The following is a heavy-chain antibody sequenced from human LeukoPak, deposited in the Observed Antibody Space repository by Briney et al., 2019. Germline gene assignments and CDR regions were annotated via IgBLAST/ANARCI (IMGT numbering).Heavy chain of an antibody. D-gene: IGHD3-10*01. CDR2: IWYDGSNK. Sequence: GRSLRLSCAASGFTFRSYGMQWVRQAPGKGLEWVAIIWYDGSNKYYSDSVKGRFTIFRDNSKNTLYLQMNSLRAEDTAVYYCARVAGHDIRGLITYYFDDWGQGTLVTVSS. CDR3: ARVAGHDIRGLITYYFDD. V-gene: IGHV3-33*01. J-gene: IGHJ4*02. CDR1: GFTFRSYG.